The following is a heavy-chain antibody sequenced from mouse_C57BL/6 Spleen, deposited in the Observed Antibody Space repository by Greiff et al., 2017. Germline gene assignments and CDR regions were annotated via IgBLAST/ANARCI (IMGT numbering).Heavy chain of an antibody. V-gene: IGHV3-6*01. J-gene: IGHJ4*01. D-gene: IGHD1-1*01. Sequence: EVKLQESGPGLVKPSQSLSLTCSVTGYSITSGYYWNWIRQFPGNKLEWMGYISYDGSNNYNPSLKNRISITRDTSKNQFFLKLNSVTTEDTATYYCAKVRPPTEAMDYWGQGTSVTVSS. CDR1: GYSITSGYY. CDR3: AKVRPPTEAMDY. CDR2: ISYDGSN.